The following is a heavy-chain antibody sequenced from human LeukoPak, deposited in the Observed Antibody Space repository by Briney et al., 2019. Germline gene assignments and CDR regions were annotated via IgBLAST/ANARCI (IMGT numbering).Heavy chain of an antibody. J-gene: IGHJ4*02. D-gene: IGHD6-19*01. CDR3: ARGSSSGWYFIDY. V-gene: IGHV3-53*01. CDR1: GFTVSSNY. Sequence: GGSLRLSCAASGFTVSSNYMSWVRQAPGKGLEWVSVIYSGGSTYYADSVKGRFTISRDNSKNTLYLQMNSLRAEDTAVYYCARGSSSGWYFIDYWGQGTLVTVSS. CDR2: IYSGGST.